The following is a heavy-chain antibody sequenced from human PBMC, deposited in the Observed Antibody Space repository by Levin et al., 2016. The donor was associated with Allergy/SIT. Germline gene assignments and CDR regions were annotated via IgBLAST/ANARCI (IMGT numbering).Heavy chain of an antibody. CDR2: ISVDGTNK. D-gene: IGHD3-22*01. CDR3: ARVFEYYYDSSGDKFDY. J-gene: IGHJ4*02. Sequence: WIRQPPGKGLEWVALISVDGTNKYYVDSVKGRFTISRDNSKNMVYLQMNSLRAEDTAVYYCARVFEYYYDSSGDKFDYWGQGTLVTVSS. V-gene: IGHV3-30*04.